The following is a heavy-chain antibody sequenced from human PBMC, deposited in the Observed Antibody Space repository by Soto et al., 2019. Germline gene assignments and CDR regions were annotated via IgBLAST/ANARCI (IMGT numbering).Heavy chain of an antibody. CDR1: GYTFSGYY. V-gene: IGHV1-2*02. J-gene: IGHJ4*02. CDR2: INPNSGDT. Sequence: ASVKVSCKASGYTFSGYYMHWVRQAPGQGLEWMGWINPNSGDTNYAQKFQGRVTMTRDTSISTAYMELSRLRSDDTAVYYSARDRKGDYWGPGTLVTVYS. CDR3: ARDRKGDY.